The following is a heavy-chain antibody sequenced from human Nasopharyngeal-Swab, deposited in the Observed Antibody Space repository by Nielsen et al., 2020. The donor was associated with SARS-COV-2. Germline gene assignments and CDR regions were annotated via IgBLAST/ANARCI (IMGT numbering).Heavy chain of an antibody. CDR2: ISGSGGST. V-gene: IGHV3-23*01. Sequence: GASLQISCAASGFTFSSYAMSWVRQAPGKGLEWVSAISGSGGSTYYADSVKGRFTISRDNSKNTLYLQMNSLRAEDTAVYYCAKDLRSSSRGGMDVWGQGTTVTVSS. J-gene: IGHJ6*02. CDR1: GFTFSSYA. D-gene: IGHD6-13*01. CDR3: AKDLRSSSRGGMDV.